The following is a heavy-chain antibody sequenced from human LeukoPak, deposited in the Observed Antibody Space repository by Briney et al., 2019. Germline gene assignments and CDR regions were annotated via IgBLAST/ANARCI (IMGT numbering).Heavy chain of an antibody. Sequence: GGSLRLSCAASGFTYSSYSMNWVRQAPGKGLEWVSSISSSSSYIYYADSVKGRFTISRDNAKTSLYLQMNSLRAEDTAVYYCARVVRAAAVNWFDPWGQGTLVTVPS. J-gene: IGHJ5*02. CDR1: GFTYSSYS. V-gene: IGHV3-21*01. CDR3: ARVVRAAAVNWFDP. CDR2: ISSSSSYI. D-gene: IGHD6-13*01.